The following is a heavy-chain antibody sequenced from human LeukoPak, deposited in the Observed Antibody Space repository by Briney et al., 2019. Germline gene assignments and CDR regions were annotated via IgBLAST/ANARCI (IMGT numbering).Heavy chain of an antibody. CDR3: TREGPAEDFWGCYQYYFDY. CDR2: IKTKTDGGAT. V-gene: IGHV3-15*01. J-gene: IGHJ4*02. CDR1: GFTFSNVY. Sequence: GGSLRLSCAASGFTFSNVYMSWVRQAPGKGLEWVGRIKTKTDGGATDYAAPVKGRFTISRDDSQNTLYLQMNSLKTEDTAVDFFTREGPAEDFWGCYQYYFDYWGQGTLVAVSS. D-gene: IGHD3-3*01.